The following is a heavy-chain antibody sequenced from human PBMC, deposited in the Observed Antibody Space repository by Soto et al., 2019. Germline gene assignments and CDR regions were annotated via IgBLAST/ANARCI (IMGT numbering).Heavy chain of an antibody. V-gene: IGHV3-23*01. J-gene: IGHJ4*02. CDR1: GFTFSSNA. CDR3: AKAQGGSYFDY. Sequence: GGSLRLSCAASGFTFSSNAMSWVRQAPRKGLEWVSGIRSSGGSTYYADSVKGRFTISRDNSKNMLYLQMNNLRAEDTAVYYCAKAQGGSYFDYWGQGTLVTVSS. D-gene: IGHD2-15*01. CDR2: IRSSGGST.